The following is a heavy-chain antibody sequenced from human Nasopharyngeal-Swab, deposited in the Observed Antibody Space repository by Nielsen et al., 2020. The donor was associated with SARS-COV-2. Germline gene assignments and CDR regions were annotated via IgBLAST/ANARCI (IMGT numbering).Heavy chain of an antibody. CDR3: ARRPTPAVAYYYGMDV. J-gene: IGHJ6*02. CDR2: ISGSGGST. CDR1: GFTFSSYA. Sequence: GGSLRLSCAASGFTFSSYAMSWVRQAPGKGLEWVSAISGSGGSTYYADSVKGRFTISRDNSKNTLYLQMNSLRAEDTAVYYCARRPTPAVAYYYGMDVWGQGTTVTVSS. D-gene: IGHD6-19*01. V-gene: IGHV3-23*01.